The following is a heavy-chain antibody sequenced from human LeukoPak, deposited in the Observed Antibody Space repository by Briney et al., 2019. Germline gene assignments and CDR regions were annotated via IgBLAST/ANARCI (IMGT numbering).Heavy chain of an antibody. Sequence: ASVKVSCKASGHTFTGYYMHWVRQAPGQGLEWMGWINPNSGGTNYAQKFQGRVTMTRDTSISTAYMELSRLRSDDTAVYYCARDQSGYDDFDYWGQGTLVTVSS. V-gene: IGHV1-2*02. D-gene: IGHD5-12*01. CDR3: ARDQSGYDDFDY. CDR1: GHTFTGYY. J-gene: IGHJ4*02. CDR2: INPNSGGT.